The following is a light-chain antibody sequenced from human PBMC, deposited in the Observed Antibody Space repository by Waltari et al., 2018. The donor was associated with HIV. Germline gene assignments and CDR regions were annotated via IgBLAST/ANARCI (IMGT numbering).Light chain of an antibody. V-gene: IGKV2D-29*01. Sequence: MEVIQTPDSLSVTLGQPAPISSKTSQTLLYSDGKTYSYWYLQKAGQPPQPLIYEVSNRLSGVSDRFSGSGSETDFTLTISRVEAEDVGVYYCLQGVRLYTFGQGTKLEIK. CDR1: QTLLYSDGKTY. CDR3: LQGVRLYT. CDR2: EVS. J-gene: IGKJ2*01.